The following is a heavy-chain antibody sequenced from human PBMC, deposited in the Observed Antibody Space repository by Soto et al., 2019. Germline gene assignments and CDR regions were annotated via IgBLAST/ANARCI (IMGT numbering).Heavy chain of an antibody. CDR2: ISGSGGST. Sequence: GGSLRLSCAASGFTFSSYAMSWVRQAPGKGLEWVSAISGSGGSTYYADSVKGRFTISRDNSKNTLYLQMNSLRAEDTAVYYCAKGVYYYDSSGWNGDAFDIWGQGTMVT. D-gene: IGHD3-22*01. CDR3: AKGVYYYDSSGWNGDAFDI. CDR1: GFTFSSYA. V-gene: IGHV3-23*01. J-gene: IGHJ3*02.